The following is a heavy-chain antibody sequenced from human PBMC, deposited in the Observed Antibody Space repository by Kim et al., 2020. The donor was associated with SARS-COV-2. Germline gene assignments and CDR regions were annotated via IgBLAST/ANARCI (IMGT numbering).Heavy chain of an antibody. D-gene: IGHD4-17*01. CDR1: GGTFSGYG. CDR3: ARAPGDYFDY. CDR2: IIPMFGTA. V-gene: IGHV1-69*06. Sequence: SVKVSCKASGGTFSGYGIYWVRQAPGQGLESLGRIIPMFGTANYAQKFQGRATITADKSTGTAYMELRSLRSEDTAIYFCARAPGDYFDYWGQGTLVTVSS. J-gene: IGHJ4*02.